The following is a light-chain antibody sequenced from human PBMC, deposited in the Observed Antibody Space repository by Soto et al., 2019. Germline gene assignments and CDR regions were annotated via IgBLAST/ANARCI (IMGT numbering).Light chain of an antibody. CDR3: QQSYSTPQT. CDR2: AXS. Sequence: IHMTQSPSSLSASLGDRVTIPXRASQSIGLYLNWYQQEPGXAPKXXXDAXSSLQSGVPSRLSGSGSGTDFTLPISSLQPEDFANYYCQQSYSTPQTFGQGTKVDIK. J-gene: IGKJ1*01. CDR1: QSIGLY. V-gene: IGKV1-39*01.